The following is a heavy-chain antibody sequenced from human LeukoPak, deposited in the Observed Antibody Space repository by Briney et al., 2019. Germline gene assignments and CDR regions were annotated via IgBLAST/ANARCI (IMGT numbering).Heavy chain of an antibody. CDR3: ARGKSRYYYYMDV. V-gene: IGHV3-74*01. Sequence: GGSLRLSCAASGFTFSSYWMHWVRQAPGKGLVWVSRINTDGSSTSYADSVKGRFTISRDNAKNTLYLQMNSLRAEDTAVYYCARGKSRYYYYMDVWGKGTTVTVSS. CDR1: GFTFSSYW. D-gene: IGHD6-13*01. J-gene: IGHJ6*03. CDR2: INTDGSST.